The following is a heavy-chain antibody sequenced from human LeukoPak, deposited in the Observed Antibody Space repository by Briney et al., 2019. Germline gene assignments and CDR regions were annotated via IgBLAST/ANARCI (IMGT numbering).Heavy chain of an antibody. J-gene: IGHJ6*03. CDR1: VGSFSGYS. Sequence: SETLSLACAVYVGSFSGYSWTWIRQPLGKGLEWIGEISHSGNTNYNPSLKSRVTISVDTSKNQFSLKMRSVTAADTAVYYCARGLTTWGLYYYYYMDVWGKGTPVTVSS. CDR2: ISHSGNT. V-gene: IGHV4-34*01. CDR3: ARGLTTWGLYYYYYMDV. D-gene: IGHD4-11*01.